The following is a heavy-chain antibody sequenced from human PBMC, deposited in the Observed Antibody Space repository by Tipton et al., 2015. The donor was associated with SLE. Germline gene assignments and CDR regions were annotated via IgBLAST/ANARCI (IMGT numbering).Heavy chain of an antibody. CDR2: IYHSGST. D-gene: IGHD6-13*01. CDR3: ARLILGQQLPPVDS. CDR1: GGSISSGSYY. Sequence: TLSLTCTVSGGSISSGSYYWGWIRQPPGKGLEWIGSIYHSGSTYYNPSLKSRVTISVDTSKNQFSLKLSSVTAADTAVYYCARLILGQQLPPVDSWGQGTLVTVSS. J-gene: IGHJ4*02. V-gene: IGHV4-39*07.